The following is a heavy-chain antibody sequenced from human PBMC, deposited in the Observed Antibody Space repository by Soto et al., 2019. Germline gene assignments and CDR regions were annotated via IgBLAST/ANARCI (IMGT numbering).Heavy chain of an antibody. CDR2: INPNSGST. D-gene: IGHD2-2*01. CDR1: GYTFTGYY. J-gene: IGHJ5*02. V-gene: IGHV1-2*02. Sequence: ASVKVSCKASGYTFTGYYMHWVRQAPGQGLEWMGWINPNSGSTNYAQKFQGRVTMTRDTSISTAYMELSRLRSDDTAVYYCASGSDLYCSSTSCSLLWFDPGGQGTLVTVSS. CDR3: ASGSDLYCSSTSCSLLWFDP.